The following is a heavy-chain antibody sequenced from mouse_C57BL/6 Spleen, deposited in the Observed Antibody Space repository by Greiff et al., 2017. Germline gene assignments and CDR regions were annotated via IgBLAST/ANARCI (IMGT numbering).Heavy chain of an antibody. D-gene: IGHD2-4*01. CDR2: IYPGDGDT. Sequence: QVQLQQSGAELVKPGASVKISCKASGYAFSSYWMNWVKQRPGKGLEWIGQIYPGDGDTNYNGKFKGKATLTADKSSSTAYMQLSSLTSEDSAVYFCARGDYDYDAAAWFAYWGQGTLVTVSA. V-gene: IGHV1-80*01. CDR3: ARGDYDYDAAAWFAY. J-gene: IGHJ3*01. CDR1: GYAFSSYW.